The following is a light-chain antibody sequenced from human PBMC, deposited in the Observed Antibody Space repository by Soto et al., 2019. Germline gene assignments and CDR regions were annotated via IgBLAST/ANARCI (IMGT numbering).Light chain of an antibody. CDR2: DAS. J-gene: IGKJ3*01. Sequence: DIQMTQSPSSLSASVGDRVTITCQASQDISNYLNWYQQKPGKAPKLLIYDASNFETGVPSRFSGSGSGTDFTFTISSLQPEDIATYYCQQYDNLPFPFCPGTKVDIQ. CDR3: QQYDNLPFP. V-gene: IGKV1-33*01. CDR1: QDISNY.